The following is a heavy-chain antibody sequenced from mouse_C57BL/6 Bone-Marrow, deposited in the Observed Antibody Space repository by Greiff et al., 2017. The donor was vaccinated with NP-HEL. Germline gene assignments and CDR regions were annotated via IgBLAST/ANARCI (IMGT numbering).Heavy chain of an antibody. Sequence: QVQLQQPGADLVKPGASVKLSCKASGYTFTSYWMHWVKQRPGRGLEWIGRIDPNSGGTKFNEKFKTKATLTVDKPSSTAYTQLSSLTSEDSAVYYCARYYYGSRGWYFDVWGTGTTVTVSS. CDR3: ARYYYGSRGWYFDV. J-gene: IGHJ1*03. V-gene: IGHV1-72*01. CDR2: IDPNSGGT. D-gene: IGHD1-1*01. CDR1: GYTFTSYW.